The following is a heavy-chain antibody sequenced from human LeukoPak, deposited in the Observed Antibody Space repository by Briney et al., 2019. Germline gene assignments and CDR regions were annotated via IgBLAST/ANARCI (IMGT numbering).Heavy chain of an antibody. D-gene: IGHD2-21*02. CDR2: IIPILGIA. CDR1: GGTSSSYA. V-gene: IGHV1-69*04. Sequence: ASVKVSCKASGGTSSSYAISWVRQAPGQGLEWMGRIIPILGIANYAQKFQGRVTITADKSTSTAYMELSSLRSEDTAVYYCARSGNSWSFDYWGQGTLVTVSS. CDR3: ARSGNSWSFDY. J-gene: IGHJ4*02.